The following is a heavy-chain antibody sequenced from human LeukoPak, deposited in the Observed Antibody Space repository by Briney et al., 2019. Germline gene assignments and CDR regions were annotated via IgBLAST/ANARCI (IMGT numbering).Heavy chain of an antibody. Sequence: ASVKVSCKASGYTFTSYDINWVRQATGQGLEWMGWMNPNSGNTGYAQKFQGRVTITRNTSISTAYMELSSLRSEDTAVYYCARDPRSEYGGFLDWYFDLWGRGTLVTVSS. CDR3: ARDPRSEYGGFLDWYFDL. CDR2: MNPNSGNT. CDR1: GYTFTSYD. J-gene: IGHJ2*01. D-gene: IGHD4-23*01. V-gene: IGHV1-8*03.